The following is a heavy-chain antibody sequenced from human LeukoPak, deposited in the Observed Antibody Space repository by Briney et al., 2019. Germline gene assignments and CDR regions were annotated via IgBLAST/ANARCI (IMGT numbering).Heavy chain of an antibody. CDR1: GFTFNNYA. D-gene: IGHD5-12*01. CDR2: ISDGGTT. J-gene: IGHJ4*02. Sequence: PGGSLRLSCAAPGFTFNNYAFNWVRQPPGKGLEWVSGISDGGTTYYADSVKGRFTISRDNAKNSLYLQMNSLRAEDTAFYYCARDDPYSGYDYDYWGRGVLVTVSS. CDR3: ARDDPYSGYDYDY. V-gene: IGHV3-20*04.